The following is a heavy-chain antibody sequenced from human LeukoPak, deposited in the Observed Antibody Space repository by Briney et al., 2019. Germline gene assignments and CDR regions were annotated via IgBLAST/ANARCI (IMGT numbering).Heavy chain of an antibody. D-gene: IGHD5-18*01. Sequence: PRGSLRLSCAASGFTFSSYGMHWVRQAPGKGLEWVAVISYDGSNKYYADSVKGRFTISRDNSKNTLYLQMNSLRAEDTAVYYCAKGDTAMVNYYYYGMDVWGQGTTVTVSS. V-gene: IGHV3-30*18. CDR2: ISYDGSNK. J-gene: IGHJ6*02. CDR1: GFTFSSYG. CDR3: AKGDTAMVNYYYYGMDV.